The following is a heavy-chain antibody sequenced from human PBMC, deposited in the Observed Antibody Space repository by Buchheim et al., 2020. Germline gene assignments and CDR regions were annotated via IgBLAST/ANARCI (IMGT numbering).Heavy chain of an antibody. V-gene: IGHV3-30*18. CDR3: AKDTGTTLVYYFDY. D-gene: IGHD1-7*01. J-gene: IGHJ4*02. CDR1: GFTFSSYG. CDR2: ISYDGGNK. Sequence: QVQLVESGGGVVQPGRSLRLSCAASGFTFSSYGMHWVRQAPGKGLEWVAVISYDGGNKYYADSVKGRFTISRDNSKNTLYLQMNSLRAEDTAVYYCAKDTGTTLVYYFDYWGQGTL.